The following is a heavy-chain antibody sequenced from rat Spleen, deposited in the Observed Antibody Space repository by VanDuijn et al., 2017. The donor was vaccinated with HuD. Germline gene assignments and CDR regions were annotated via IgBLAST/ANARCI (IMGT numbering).Heavy chain of an antibody. D-gene: IGHD1-6*01. CDR2: ISTGGGST. Sequence: EVQLVESGGGLVQPGRSLKLSCEASGFTFSNYDMAWVRQAPTKGLEWIASISTGGGSTYYPDSVKGRFTISRDDAKSTQYLQMNSLRSEDTATYYCARMYTTDYYWYFDFWGPGTMVTVSS. V-gene: IGHV5S13*01. CDR1: GFTFSNYD. J-gene: IGHJ1*01. CDR3: ARMYTTDYYWYFDF.